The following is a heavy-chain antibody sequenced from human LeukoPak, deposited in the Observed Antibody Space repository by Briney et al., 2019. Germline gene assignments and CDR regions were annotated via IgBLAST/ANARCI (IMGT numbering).Heavy chain of an antibody. CDR3: ARRYCSSTSCLFDY. CDR2: ISSSGSTI. D-gene: IGHD2-2*01. V-gene: IGHV3-48*04. CDR1: GFTFSNAW. J-gene: IGHJ4*02. Sequence: GGSLRLSCAASGFTFSNAWLNWVRQAPGKGLEWVSYISSSGSTIYYADSVKGRFTISRDNAKNSLYLQMNSLRAGDTAVYYCARRYCSSTSCLFDYWGQGTLVTVSS.